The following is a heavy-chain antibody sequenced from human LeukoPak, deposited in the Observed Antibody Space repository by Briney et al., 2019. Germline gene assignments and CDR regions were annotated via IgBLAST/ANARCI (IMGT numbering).Heavy chain of an antibody. D-gene: IGHD3-22*01. Sequence: GGSQRLSCAASGFTFGDYAVSWVRQAPGKGLEWIGFIRSKAYGGTTQYAASVKGRFTLSRDDSKSITYLQMNSLKTEDTAVYYCTRDHPYYYDNSGYPLDYWGQGTLVTVSS. CDR3: TRDHPYYYDNSGYPLDY. CDR2: IRSKAYGGTT. J-gene: IGHJ4*02. V-gene: IGHV3-49*04. CDR1: GFTFGDYA.